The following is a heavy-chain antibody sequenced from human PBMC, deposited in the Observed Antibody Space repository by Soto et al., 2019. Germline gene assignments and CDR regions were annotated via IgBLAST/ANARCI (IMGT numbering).Heavy chain of an antibody. CDR1: GFTFSDHY. D-gene: IGHD3-3*01. Sequence: EVQLVESGGGLVQPGGSLRLSCAASGFTFSDHYMDWVRQAPGKGLEWVGRTRNKANSYTTEYAASVKGRFTISRDDSKNSLYLQMNSLKTEDTAVYYCARYDFWSGAFDYWRQGTLVTVSS. CDR2: TRNKANSYTT. CDR3: ARYDFWSGAFDY. V-gene: IGHV3-72*01. J-gene: IGHJ4*02.